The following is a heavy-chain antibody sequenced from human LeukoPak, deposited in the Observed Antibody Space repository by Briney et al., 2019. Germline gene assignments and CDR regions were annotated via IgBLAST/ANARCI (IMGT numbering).Heavy chain of an antibody. CDR2: IIPIFGTA. V-gene: IGHV1-69*13. CDR3: ARDSGVLRYFDWLSPFDY. Sequence: SVKVSCKASGGTFSSYAISWVRQAPGQGLEWMGGIIPIFGTANYAQKFQGRVTITADESTSTAYMELSSLRSEDTAVYYCARDSGVLRYFDWLSPFDYWGQGTLVTVSS. D-gene: IGHD3-9*01. J-gene: IGHJ4*02. CDR1: GGTFSSYA.